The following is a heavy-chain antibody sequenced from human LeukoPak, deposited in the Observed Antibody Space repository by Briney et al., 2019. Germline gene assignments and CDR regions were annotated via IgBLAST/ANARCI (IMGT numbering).Heavy chain of an antibody. V-gene: IGHV4-31*03. D-gene: IGHD1-14*01. CDR3: ARARMGPVPFDS. CDR1: GASITSGAYY. J-gene: IGHJ4*02. Sequence: SETLSLTCTVSGASITSGAYYWSWLRQHPEKGLEWIGYIADIATKFYNPSFKSRVSISMDPSKNLFSLSLTSLTAADTAVYYCARARMGPVPFDSWGQGILVTVSS. CDR2: IADIATK.